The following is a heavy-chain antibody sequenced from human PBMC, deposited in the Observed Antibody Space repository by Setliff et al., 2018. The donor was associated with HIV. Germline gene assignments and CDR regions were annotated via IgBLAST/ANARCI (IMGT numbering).Heavy chain of an antibody. J-gene: IGHJ4*02. D-gene: IGHD1-26*01. CDR3: ARRMSSGSYYDY. CDR2: IYSSGST. Sequence: SETLSLTCTVSGGSISNYYWSWIRQPPGKGLEWIGHIYSSGSTNYNHSLKSRVTISVDTSKNKISLKLSSVTAADTAVYYCARRMSSGSYYDYWGQGTLVTV. V-gene: IGHV4-59*08. CDR1: GGSISNYY.